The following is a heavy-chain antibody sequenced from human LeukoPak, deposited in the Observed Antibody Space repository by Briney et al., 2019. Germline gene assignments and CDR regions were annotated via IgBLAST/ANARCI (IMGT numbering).Heavy chain of an antibody. J-gene: IGHJ4*02. D-gene: IGHD6-19*01. Sequence: SETLSLTCTVSGSSLIRDCYWGWVRQPPGKGLEWIGNIYHSGNTYYNPSLKSRVTISLDTSKGQFSLRLNSVTAADTAVYYCARVVSGWYHVDYWGQGTLVTVSS. CDR1: GSSLIRDCY. V-gene: IGHV4-38-2*02. CDR2: IYHSGNT. CDR3: ARVVSGWYHVDY.